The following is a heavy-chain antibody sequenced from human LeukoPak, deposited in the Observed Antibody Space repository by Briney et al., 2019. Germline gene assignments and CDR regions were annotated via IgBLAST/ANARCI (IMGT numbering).Heavy chain of an antibody. CDR2: IYYSGST. CDR3: ARHSDLYYFDY. J-gene: IGHJ4*02. V-gene: IGHV4-39*01. D-gene: IGHD3-10*01. Sequence: KTSETLSLTCTVSGGSISSSSYYWGWIRQPPGKGLEWIGSIYYSGSTYYNPSLKSRVTISVDTSKNQFSLKLSSVTAADTAVYYCARHSDLYYFDYWGQGTLVTVSS. CDR1: GGSISSSSYY.